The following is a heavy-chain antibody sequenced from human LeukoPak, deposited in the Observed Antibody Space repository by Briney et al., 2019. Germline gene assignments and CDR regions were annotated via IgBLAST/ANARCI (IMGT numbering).Heavy chain of an antibody. CDR3: AKDPRSGYYYDSSGYYYFEN. CDR1: GFTFSSYA. J-gene: IGHJ4*02. V-gene: IGHV3-23*01. Sequence: GGSLRLSCAASGFTFSSYAMSWVRQAPGKGLEWVSAISGSGGSTYYADSVKGRFTISRDNSKNTLYLQMKSLRAEDTAVYYCAKDPRSGYYYDSSGYYYFENWGQGTLVTVSS. D-gene: IGHD3-22*01. CDR2: ISGSGGST.